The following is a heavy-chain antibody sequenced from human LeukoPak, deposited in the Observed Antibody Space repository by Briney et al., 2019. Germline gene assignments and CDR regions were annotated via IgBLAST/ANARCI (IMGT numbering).Heavy chain of an antibody. CDR3: ARDGRGLHNWNQKRRTYYMDV. J-gene: IGHJ6*03. V-gene: IGHV3-7*01. D-gene: IGHD1-20*01. Sequence: ETLSLTCTVSGGSISSSSYYWGWIRQPPGKGLEWVANIKQDGSEKYCVDSVKGRFTISRDNAENSLYLQMNSLRAGDTGVYYCARDGRGLHNWNQKRRTYYMDVWGKGTTVTVSS. CDR2: IKQDGSEK. CDR1: GGSISSSSYY.